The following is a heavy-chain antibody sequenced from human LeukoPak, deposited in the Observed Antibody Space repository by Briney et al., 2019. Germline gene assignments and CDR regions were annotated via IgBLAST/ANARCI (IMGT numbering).Heavy chain of an antibody. V-gene: IGHV3-48*04. CDR3: LAIYCSGGSCYSDY. D-gene: IGHD2-15*01. CDR2: ISSSSSTI. J-gene: IGHJ4*02. Sequence: GGSLRLSCAASGFTFSSYGMNWVRQAPGKGLEWVSYISSSSSTIYYADSVRGRFTISRDNAKNSLYLQMNSLRAEDTAVYYCLAIYCSGGSCYSDYWGQGTLVTVSS. CDR1: GFTFSSYG.